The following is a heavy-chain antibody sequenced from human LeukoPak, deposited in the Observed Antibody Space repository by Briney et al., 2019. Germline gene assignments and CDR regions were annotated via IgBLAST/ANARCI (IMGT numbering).Heavy chain of an antibody. CDR1: GGSISSGGHY. CDR2: IYYSGST. J-gene: IGHJ4*02. D-gene: IGHD6-13*01. CDR3: ARAYSSSWYPIDY. Sequence: SETLSLTCTVSGGSISSGGHYWSWIRQHPGKGLEWIGYIYYSGSTYYNPSLKSRVTISVDTSKNQFSLKLSSVTAADTAVYYCARAYSSSWYPIDYWGQGTLVTVSS. V-gene: IGHV4-31*03.